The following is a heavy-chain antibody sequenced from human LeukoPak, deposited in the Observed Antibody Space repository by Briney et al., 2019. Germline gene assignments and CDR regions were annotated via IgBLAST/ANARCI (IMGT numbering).Heavy chain of an antibody. CDR1: GGTFSSYA. CDR2: IIPIFGTA. CDR3: ARAPTDSSSWYYFDY. V-gene: IGHV1-69*13. Sequence: SVKVSCKASGGTFSSYAISWVRQAPGQGIEWMGGIIPIFGTANYAQKFQGRVTITADESTSTAYMELSSLRSEDTAVYYCARAPTDSSSWYYFDYWGQGTLVTVSS. D-gene: IGHD6-13*01. J-gene: IGHJ4*02.